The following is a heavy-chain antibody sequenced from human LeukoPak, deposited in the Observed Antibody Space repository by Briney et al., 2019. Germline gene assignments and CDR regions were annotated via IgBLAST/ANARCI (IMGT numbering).Heavy chain of an antibody. Sequence: GGSLRLSCAASGFTFSSYGMHWVRQAPGKGLEWVANIKQDGSEKYYVDSVKGRFTISRDNAKNSLYLQMNSLRAEDTAVYYCACTVTTYYYYYYMDVWGKGTTVTVSS. D-gene: IGHD4-17*01. CDR3: ACTVTTYYYYYYMDV. CDR1: GFTFSSYG. V-gene: IGHV3-7*01. CDR2: IKQDGSEK. J-gene: IGHJ6*03.